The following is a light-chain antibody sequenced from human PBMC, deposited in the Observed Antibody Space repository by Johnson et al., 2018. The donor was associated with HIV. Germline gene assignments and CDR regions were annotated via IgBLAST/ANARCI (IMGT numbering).Light chain of an antibody. CDR1: SSNIGNNY. CDR2: DND. Sequence: QSVLTQPPSVSAAPGQKVTISCSGSSSNIGNNYVSWYQQLPHTAPKLLISDNDKRPSGIPDRFSCSKSGRYATLDNTGLQTGDEADYSCGTWDSSLSALYVFVTGTKVTVL. V-gene: IGLV1-51*01. J-gene: IGLJ1*01. CDR3: GTWDSSLSALYV.